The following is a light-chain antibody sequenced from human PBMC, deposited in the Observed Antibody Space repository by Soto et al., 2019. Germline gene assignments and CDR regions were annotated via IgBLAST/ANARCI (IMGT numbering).Light chain of an antibody. CDR3: QQYGSSPLIT. CDR1: QRLSASD. V-gene: IGKV3-20*01. CDR2: GVS. Sequence: VLTQSPGTLSLSPGQRATLSCRASQRLSASDIAWYQQKPGQAPKFLIYGVSSRATGIPDRFSGSGSGTDFTLTISRLEPEDFAVYHCQQYGSSPLITFGQGTRLEIK. J-gene: IGKJ5*01.